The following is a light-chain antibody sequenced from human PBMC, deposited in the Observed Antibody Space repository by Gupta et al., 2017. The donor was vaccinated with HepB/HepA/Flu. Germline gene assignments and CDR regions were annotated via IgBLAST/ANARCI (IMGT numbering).Light chain of an antibody. CDR2: KGS. CDR1: RTLVSTDGNTY. V-gene: IGKV2-30*01. J-gene: IGKJ2*01. CDR3: KKDKSWPNT. Sequence: DVALTPSPLSLPVTLGQPASISCTSSRTLVSTDGNTYNDWFHECLGQSPRRLIYKGSKRGSGVPDRCSGSGSGTDFTLKISSVEAEDVGVYYCKKDKSWPNTLGQGTRLEIK.